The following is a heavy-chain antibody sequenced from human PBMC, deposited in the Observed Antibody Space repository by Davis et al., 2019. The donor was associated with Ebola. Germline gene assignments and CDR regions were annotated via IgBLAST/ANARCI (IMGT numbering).Heavy chain of an antibody. D-gene: IGHD5-18*01. CDR3: ARHYTTMANYYYMDV. J-gene: IGHJ6*03. V-gene: IGHV5-51*01. CDR1: GYSFTSYW. CDR2: IYPGDSDT. Sequence: PGGSLRLSCKGSGYSFTSYWIGWVRQMPGKGLEWMGIIYPGDSDTRYSPSFEGQVTISADKSISTAYLQWGSLKASGTAMYYCARHYTTMANYYYMDVWGKGTTVTVSS.